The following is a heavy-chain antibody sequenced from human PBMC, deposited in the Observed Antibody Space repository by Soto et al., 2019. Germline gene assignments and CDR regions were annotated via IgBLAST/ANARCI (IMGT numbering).Heavy chain of an antibody. Sequence: QAQLVESGGGVVQPGRSLRLSCAASGFAFSSYGMHWVRQAPGTGLEWVAVISYDGSLQHYADSVKGRFIISRDNSKNRVLLQMSSLRAEDTAVYYCVSDRGYGHASVPYSWGQGTLVSVSS. D-gene: IGHD5-18*01. CDR3: VSDRGYGHASVPYS. CDR2: ISYDGSLQ. V-gene: IGHV3-30*13. J-gene: IGHJ4*02. CDR1: GFAFSSYG.